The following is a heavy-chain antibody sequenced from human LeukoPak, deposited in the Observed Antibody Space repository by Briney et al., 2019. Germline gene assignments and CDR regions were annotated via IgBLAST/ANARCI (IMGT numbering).Heavy chain of an antibody. CDR3: ARAIGDGSWYVWSNWFDP. Sequence: ASVKVSCKASGYTFPNYGVTWVRQAPGQGLEWMGWISPYNGNTNYAQKLQGRVTMTTDTSTSTAYMELRSLRSDDTAVYYCARAIGDGSWYVWSNWFDPWGQGTLVTVSS. CDR2: ISPYNGNT. V-gene: IGHV1-18*01. CDR1: GYTFPNYG. D-gene: IGHD6-13*01. J-gene: IGHJ5*02.